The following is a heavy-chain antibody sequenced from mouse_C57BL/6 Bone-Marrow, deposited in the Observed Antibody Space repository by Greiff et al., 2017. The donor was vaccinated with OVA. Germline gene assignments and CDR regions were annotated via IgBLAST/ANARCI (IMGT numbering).Heavy chain of an antibody. Sequence: QVQLQQPGAELVRPGSSVKLSCKASGYTFTSYWMHWVKQRPIQGLEWIGNIDPSDSETHYNQKFKDKATLTVDKSSSTAYMQLSSLTSEDSAVYYCARVTYCSNSSFAYWGQGTLVTVSA. CDR2: IDPSDSET. V-gene: IGHV1-52*01. J-gene: IGHJ3*01. CDR1: GYTFTSYW. CDR3: ARVTYCSNSSFAY. D-gene: IGHD2-5*01.